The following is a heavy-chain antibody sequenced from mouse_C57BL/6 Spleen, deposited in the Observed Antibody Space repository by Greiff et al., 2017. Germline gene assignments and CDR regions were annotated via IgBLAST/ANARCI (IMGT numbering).Heavy chain of an antibody. V-gene: IGHV1-76*01. Sequence: QVQLQQSGAELVRPGASVKLSCKASGYTFTDYYINWVKQRPGQGLEWIARIYPGSGNTYYNEKFKGKATLTAEKSSSTAYMQLSSLTSEDSAVYFCARVDTTVVASYYFDYWGQGTTLTVSS. D-gene: IGHD1-1*01. CDR1: GYTFTDYY. CDR3: ARVDTTVVASYYFDY. CDR2: IYPGSGNT. J-gene: IGHJ2*01.